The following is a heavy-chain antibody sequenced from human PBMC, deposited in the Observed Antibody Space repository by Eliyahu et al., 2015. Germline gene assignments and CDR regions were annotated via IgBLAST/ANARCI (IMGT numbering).Heavy chain of an antibody. Sequence: EVKLVESGGGLAQPGRSLXLSCXASGFTFXDYAMHWVRQAPGKGLGWVSGISWNSGSIGYADSVKGRFTISRDNAKNSLYLQMNSLRVEDTALYYCAKDKDYGEKGDMDVWGQGTTVTVSS. CDR1: GFTFXDYA. V-gene: IGHV3-9*01. CDR3: AKDKDYGEKGDMDV. D-gene: IGHD4-17*01. CDR2: ISWNSGSI. J-gene: IGHJ6*02.